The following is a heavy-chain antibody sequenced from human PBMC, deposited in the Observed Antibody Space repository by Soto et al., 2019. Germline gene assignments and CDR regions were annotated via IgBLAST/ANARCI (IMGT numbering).Heavy chain of an antibody. CDR3: ARPPGYISDWYYFDL. CDR1: GYSFINYY. J-gene: IGHJ4*02. CDR2: ISPKSGGT. V-gene: IGHV1-2*02. D-gene: IGHD3-9*01. Sequence: QVQLVQSGAEVKKPGASVKISCEASGYSFINYYMHWVRQAPGQGFEWMGGISPKSGGTNYAQKFKARVSLTWDTSLNTAYMELSSLMSEDTAVYYCARPPGYISDWYYFDLWGQGTQVTVSS.